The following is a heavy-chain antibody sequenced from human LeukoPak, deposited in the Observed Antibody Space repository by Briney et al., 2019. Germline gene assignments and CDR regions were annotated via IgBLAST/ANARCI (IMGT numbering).Heavy chain of an antibody. V-gene: IGHV1-18*01. CDR1: GYTFTSYG. CDR2: ISAYNGNT. J-gene: IGHJ3*02. D-gene: IGHD2-21*02. Sequence: ASVKVSCKASGYTFTSYGISWVRQAPGQGLEWMGWISAYNGNTNYAQKLQGRVTMTTDTSTSTAYMELRSLRSEDTAVYYCARGCGGDCSSAFDIWGQGTMVTVSS. CDR3: ARGCGGDCSSAFDI.